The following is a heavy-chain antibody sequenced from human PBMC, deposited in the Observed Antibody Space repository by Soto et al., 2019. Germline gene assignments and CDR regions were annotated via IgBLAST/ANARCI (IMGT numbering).Heavy chain of an antibody. J-gene: IGHJ6*02. CDR1: GDSVSSNSAA. CDR2: TYYRSKWYN. Sequence: PSQTRSLTFAIPGDSVSSNSAAWNGIRQSPSRGLEWLGRTYYRSKWYNDYAVSVKSRITINPDTSKNQFSLELNSVTPEDTAVYYCAREHHYYYGMDVWGQGTTVTVSS. V-gene: IGHV6-1*01. CDR3: AREHHYYYGMDV.